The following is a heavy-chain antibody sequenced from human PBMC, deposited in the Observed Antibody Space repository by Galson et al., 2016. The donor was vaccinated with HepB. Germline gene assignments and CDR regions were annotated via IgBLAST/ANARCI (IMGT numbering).Heavy chain of an antibody. D-gene: IGHD4-23*01. CDR2: IIPVLDAS. CDR1: GGTFSSYA. V-gene: IGHV1-69*13. J-gene: IGHJ6*02. Sequence: SVKVSCKASGGTFSSYAISWVQQAPGQGHEWMGRIIPVLDASKYPQKFQGRVTITADESTSTAYMDLNRLTSDDTAVYYCARDGYTYGNGLDVWGQGTTVIVSS. CDR3: ARDGYTYGNGLDV.